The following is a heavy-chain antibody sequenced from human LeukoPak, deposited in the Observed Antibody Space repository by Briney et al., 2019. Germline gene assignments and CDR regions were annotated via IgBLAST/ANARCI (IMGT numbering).Heavy chain of an antibody. D-gene: IGHD1-7*01. Sequence: GESLQISCQGSGSSFTGYWIGWVRQMPGKGLEGMGIIYPGDSDTRYSPSFQGQVTISADKSISTAYLQWSSLKASDTAMYYCARLSGEYAGNWNYLDYWGQGTLVTVSS. J-gene: IGHJ4*02. V-gene: IGHV5-51*01. CDR3: ARLSGEYAGNWNYLDY. CDR1: GSSFTGYW. CDR2: IYPGDSDT.